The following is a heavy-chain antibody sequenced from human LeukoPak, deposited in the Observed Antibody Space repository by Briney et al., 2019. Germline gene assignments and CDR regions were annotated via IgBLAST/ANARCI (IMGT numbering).Heavy chain of an antibody. CDR2: INHSGST. D-gene: IGHD3-22*01. CDR3: ARSSSGYFTYFDY. Sequence: SETLSLTCAVYGGSFSGYYWSWIRQPPGKGLEWIGEINHSGSTNYNPSLKSRVTISVDTSKNQFSLKLSSVTAADTAVYYCARSSSGYFTYFDYWGQGTLVIVSS. CDR1: GGSFSGYY. J-gene: IGHJ4*02. V-gene: IGHV4-34*01.